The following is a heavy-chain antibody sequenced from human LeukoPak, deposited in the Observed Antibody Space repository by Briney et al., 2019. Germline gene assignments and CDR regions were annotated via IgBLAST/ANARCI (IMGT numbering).Heavy chain of an antibody. V-gene: IGHV4-61*02. J-gene: IGHJ5*02. CDR2: IYTSGST. D-gene: IGHD3-10*01. Sequence: SETLSLTCTVSGGSISSGSYYWRWLRQPAGKGLEWIGRIYTSGSTNYNPSLKSRVTISVDTSKNQFSLKLSSVTAADTAVYYCARLVRGIPVLYNWFDPWGQGTLVTVSS. CDR1: GGSISSGSYY. CDR3: ARLVRGIPVLYNWFDP.